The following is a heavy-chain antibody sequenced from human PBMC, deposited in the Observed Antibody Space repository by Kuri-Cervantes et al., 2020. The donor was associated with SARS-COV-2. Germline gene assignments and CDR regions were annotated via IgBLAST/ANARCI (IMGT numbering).Heavy chain of an antibody. Sequence: GGSLKISCAASGFTFSDYYMSWIRQAPGKGLEWVSYISSSGSTIYYADSVKGRFTISRDNAKNSLYLQMNSLRAEDTAVYYCAREEGWFPRKGFDYWGQGTLVTVSS. CDR3: AREEGWFPRKGFDY. CDR1: GFTFSDYY. V-gene: IGHV3-11*01. J-gene: IGHJ4*02. D-gene: IGHD6-19*01. CDR2: ISSSGSTI.